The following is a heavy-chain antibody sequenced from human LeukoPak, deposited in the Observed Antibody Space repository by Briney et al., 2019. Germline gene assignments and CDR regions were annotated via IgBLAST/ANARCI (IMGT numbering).Heavy chain of an antibody. CDR1: GFTFSSYA. CDR3: ARGSIYDFWSGYTLFDY. Sequence: GGSLRLSCAASGFTFSSYAMHWVRQAPGKGLEWVAVTSYDGSNKYYADSVKGRFTISRDNSKNTLYLQMNSLRAEDTAVYYCARGSIYDFWSGYTLFDYWGQGTLVTVSS. D-gene: IGHD3-3*01. V-gene: IGHV3-30*04. CDR2: TSYDGSNK. J-gene: IGHJ4*02.